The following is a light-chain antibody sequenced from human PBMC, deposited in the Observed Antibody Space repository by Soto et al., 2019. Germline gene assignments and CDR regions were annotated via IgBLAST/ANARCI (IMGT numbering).Light chain of an antibody. CDR2: DAS. Sequence: DIQMMQSPSTLSASIGDRVTITCRASQNINSWLAWYQQKPGRAPKLLIYDASTLESGVPSRFSGSGSGTEFSLPITSLQTEDFAAYYCQQYESYSPSTFGQGTRLDMK. CDR1: QNINSW. V-gene: IGKV1-5*01. J-gene: IGKJ5*01. CDR3: QQYESYSPST.